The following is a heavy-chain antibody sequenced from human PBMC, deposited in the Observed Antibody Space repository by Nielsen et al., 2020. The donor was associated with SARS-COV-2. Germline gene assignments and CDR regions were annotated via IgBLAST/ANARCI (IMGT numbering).Heavy chain of an antibody. CDR3: ARSGEQTDYYYYGMDV. CDR2: TYYRSKWYN. J-gene: IGHJ6*02. CDR1: GDSVSSNSAA. Sequence: SQTLSLTCAISGDSVSSNSAAWNWIRQSPSRGLEWLGRTYYRSKWYNGYAVSVKSRITINPDTSKNQFSLQLNSVTPEDTAVYYCARSGEQTDYYYYGMDVWGQGTTVTVSS. D-gene: IGHD3-16*01. V-gene: IGHV6-1*01.